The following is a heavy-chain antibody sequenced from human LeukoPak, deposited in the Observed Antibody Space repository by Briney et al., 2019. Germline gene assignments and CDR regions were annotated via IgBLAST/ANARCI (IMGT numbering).Heavy chain of an antibody. CDR1: GFTFSSSA. Sequence: GGSLRLSCAASGFTFSSSAMSWVRQAPGKGLEWVSAISNNGGYTYYADSVQGRLTISRDNSKSTLCLQMNSLRAEDTAVYYCAKQLGYCSDGSCYFPYWGQGTLVTVSS. CDR2: ISNNGGYT. D-gene: IGHD2-15*01. V-gene: IGHV3-23*01. J-gene: IGHJ4*02. CDR3: AKQLGYCSDGSCYFPY.